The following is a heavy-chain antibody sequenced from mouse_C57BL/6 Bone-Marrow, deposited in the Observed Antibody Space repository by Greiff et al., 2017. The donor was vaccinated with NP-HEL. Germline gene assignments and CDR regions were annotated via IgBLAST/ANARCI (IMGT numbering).Heavy chain of an antibody. D-gene: IGHD1-1*01. J-gene: IGHJ4*01. Sequence: DVMLVESGGGLVKPGGSLKLSCAASGFTFSSYAMSWVRQTPEKRLEWVATLSDGGSYTYYPDNVKGRFTISRDNAKNNLYLQMSHLKSEDTAMYYCARDVTVVATDYAMDYWGQGTSVTVSS. V-gene: IGHV5-4*01. CDR1: GFTFSSYA. CDR3: ARDVTVVATDYAMDY. CDR2: LSDGGSYT.